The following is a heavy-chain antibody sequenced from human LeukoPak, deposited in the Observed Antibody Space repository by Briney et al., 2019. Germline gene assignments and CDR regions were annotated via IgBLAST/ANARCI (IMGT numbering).Heavy chain of an antibody. D-gene: IGHD6-19*01. CDR1: GGSISSGGYY. V-gene: IGHV4-31*03. J-gene: IGHJ4*02. CDR2: IYYSGST. Sequence: PSQTLSLTCTVSGGSISSGGYYWSWIRQHPGKGLEWIGYIYYSGSTYYNPSLKSRVTISVDTSKNQFSLKLNSVTAADTAVYFCARQVVAVAGTGYFHYWGQGTLVTVSS. CDR3: ARQVVAVAGTGYFHY.